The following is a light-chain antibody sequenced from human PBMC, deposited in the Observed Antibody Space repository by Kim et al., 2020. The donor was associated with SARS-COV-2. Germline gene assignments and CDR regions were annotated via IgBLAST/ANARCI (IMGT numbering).Light chain of an antibody. CDR3: QVWDSSSDHWV. CDR1: NSVSKS. Sequence: APGKTARMTCGGNNSVSKSVHWYQQKPGQAPVLVIYYDSDRPSGIPEGFSGSNSGNTATLTISRVEAGDEADYYCQVWDSSSDHWVFGGGTQLTVL. CDR2: YDS. J-gene: IGLJ3*02. V-gene: IGLV3-21*04.